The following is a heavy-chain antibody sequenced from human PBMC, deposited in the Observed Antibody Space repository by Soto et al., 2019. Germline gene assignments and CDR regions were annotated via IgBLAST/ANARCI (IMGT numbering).Heavy chain of an antibody. J-gene: IGHJ4*02. Sequence: EVQLVESGGGLVQPGGSLRLSCAASGFTFSTYSMNWVRQAPGKGLEWVSYISSSGTTEYYADSVKGRFTISRDNAKNSLYLQMDSLRAEDTAVYYCARSSSGEGYWGQGTLVTVSS. D-gene: IGHD3-22*01. V-gene: IGHV3-48*01. CDR1: GFTFSTYS. CDR3: ARSSSGEGY. CDR2: ISSSGTTE.